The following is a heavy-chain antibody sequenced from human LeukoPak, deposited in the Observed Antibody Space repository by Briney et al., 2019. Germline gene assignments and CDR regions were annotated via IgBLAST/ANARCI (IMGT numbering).Heavy chain of an antibody. CDR2: ISGSGGST. Sequence: GGSLGLSCAASGFTFSSYAMSWVRQAPGKGLEWVSAISGSGGSTYYADSVKGRFTISRDNSKNTLYLQMNSLRAEDTAVYYCAKDPARTYCGGDCYPAGNWFDPWGQGTLVTVSS. CDR1: GFTFSSYA. CDR3: AKDPARTYCGGDCYPAGNWFDP. J-gene: IGHJ5*02. V-gene: IGHV3-23*01. D-gene: IGHD2-21*02.